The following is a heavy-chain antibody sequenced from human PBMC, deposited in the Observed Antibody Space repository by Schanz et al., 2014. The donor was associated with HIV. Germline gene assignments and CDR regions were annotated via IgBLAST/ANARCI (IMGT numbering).Heavy chain of an antibody. CDR2: IYYSGRT. D-gene: IGHD1-1*01. CDR1: GGSISSGGYY. Sequence: QVQLQESGPGLVKPSQTLSLTCTVSGGSISSGGYYWSWIRRHPGKGLEWIGYIYYSGRTYYNPSLRSRITQSIDTSKNQFSLKLSFETAADTRVYYCARGSGLDYWGQGTQVTVSS. J-gene: IGHJ4*02. CDR3: ARGSGLDY. V-gene: IGHV4-31*03.